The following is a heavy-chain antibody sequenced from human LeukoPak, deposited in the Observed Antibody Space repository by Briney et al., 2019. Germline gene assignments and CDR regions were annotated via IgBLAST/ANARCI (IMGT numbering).Heavy chain of an antibody. CDR2: ISSSCSYI. CDR1: GFTFSSYS. Sequence: GGSLRLSCAASGFTFSSYSMNWVRQAPGKGLEWVSSISSSCSYIYYADSVKGRFTISRDNAKNSLYLQMNSLRAEDTAVYYCARDRYSGYRRRSSFDYWGQGTLVTVSS. J-gene: IGHJ4*02. V-gene: IGHV3-21*01. D-gene: IGHD5-12*01. CDR3: ARDRYSGYRRRSSFDY.